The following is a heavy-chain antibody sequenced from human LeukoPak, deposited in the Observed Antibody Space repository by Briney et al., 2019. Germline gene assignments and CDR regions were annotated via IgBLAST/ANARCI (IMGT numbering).Heavy chain of an antibody. D-gene: IGHD1-26*01. CDR1: GFTFSDYY. V-gene: IGHV3-11*04. J-gene: IGHJ4*02. Sequence: PGGSLRLSCAASGFTFSDYYMSWIRQAPGKGLEWVSYISSSGSTIYYADSVKGRFTISRDNSKNTLYLQMNSLRAEDTAVYYCAKDLSDYGIYYDFDYWGQGTLVTVSS. CDR2: ISSSGSTI. CDR3: AKDLSDYGIYYDFDY.